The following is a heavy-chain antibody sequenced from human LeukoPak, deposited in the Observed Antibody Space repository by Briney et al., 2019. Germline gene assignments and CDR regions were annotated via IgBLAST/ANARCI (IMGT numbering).Heavy chain of an antibody. CDR1: GGTFSSHA. CDR2: IIPIFGTA. Sequence: ASVKVSCKASGGTFSSHAISWVRQAPGQGLEWMGGIIPIFGTANYAQKFQGRVTITADESTSTAYMELSSLRSEDTAVYYCARGHLSSSWFNSLWFWGQGTLVTVSS. D-gene: IGHD6-13*01. V-gene: IGHV1-69*13. CDR3: ARGHLSSSWFNSLWF. J-gene: IGHJ4*02.